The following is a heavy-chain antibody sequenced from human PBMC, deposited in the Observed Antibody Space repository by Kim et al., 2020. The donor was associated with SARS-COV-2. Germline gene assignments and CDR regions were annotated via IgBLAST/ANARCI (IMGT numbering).Heavy chain of an antibody. D-gene: IGHD3-10*01. Sequence: SETLSLTCAVYGGSFSGYYWSWIRQPPGKGLEWIGEINHSGSTNYNPSLKSRVTISVDTSKNQFSLKLSSVTAADTAVYYCARGRADYYGSGSYYNFGWFDPWGQGTLVTVSS. CDR2: INHSGST. CDR1: GGSFSGYY. V-gene: IGHV4-34*01. J-gene: IGHJ5*02. CDR3: ARGRADYYGSGSYYNFGWFDP.